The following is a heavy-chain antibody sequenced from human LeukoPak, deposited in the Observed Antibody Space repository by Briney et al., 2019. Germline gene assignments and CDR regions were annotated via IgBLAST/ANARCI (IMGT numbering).Heavy chain of an antibody. CDR2: IYYSGST. CDR1: GFTFSSHR. V-gene: IGHV4-59*11. J-gene: IGHJ4*02. D-gene: IGHD3-10*01. CDR3: ARVVRGVRYFDY. Sequence: GSLRLSCAASGFTFSSHRMTWVRQAPGKGLEWIGYIYYSGSTNYNPSLKSRVTISVDTSKNQFSLKLSSVTAADTAVYYCARVVRGVRYFDYWGQGTLVTVSS.